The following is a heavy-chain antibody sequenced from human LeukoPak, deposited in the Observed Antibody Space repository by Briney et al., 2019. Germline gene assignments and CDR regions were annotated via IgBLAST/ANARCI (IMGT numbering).Heavy chain of an antibody. V-gene: IGHV4-61*02. CDR3: AREPHCSSTSCYTSRWFDP. D-gene: IGHD2-2*02. J-gene: IGHJ5*02. CDR2: IYTSGST. Sequence: SETLSLTRTVSGGSISSGSYYWSWIRQPAGKGLEWIGRIYTSGSTNYNPSLKSRVTISEDTSKNQFSLKLSSVTAADTAVYYCAREPHCSSTSCYTSRWFDPWGQGTLVTVSS. CDR1: GGSISSGSYY.